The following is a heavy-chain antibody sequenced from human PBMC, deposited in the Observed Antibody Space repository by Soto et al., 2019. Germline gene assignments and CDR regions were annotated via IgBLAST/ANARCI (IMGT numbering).Heavy chain of an antibody. J-gene: IGHJ4*02. Sequence: QVQLQESGPGLVKPSQTLSLTCTFSGGSISSGDYYWSWIRQPPGKGLEWIGYIYYSGSTYYNPSLKSRVTISVDTSKNQFSLKLSSVTAADTAVYYCAGEVITKWGGFDYWGQGTLVTVSS. V-gene: IGHV4-30-4*01. CDR2: IYYSGST. CDR3: AGEVITKWGGFDY. D-gene: IGHD3-22*01. CDR1: GGSISSGDYY.